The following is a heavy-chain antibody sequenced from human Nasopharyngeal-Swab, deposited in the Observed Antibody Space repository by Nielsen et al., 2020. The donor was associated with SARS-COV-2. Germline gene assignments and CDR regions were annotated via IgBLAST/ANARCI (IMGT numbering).Heavy chain of an antibody. CDR3: ARGSAGVVPSPVLGLGPYYSYYYMDV. J-gene: IGHJ6*03. CDR2: VSQGGGT. V-gene: IGHV4-34*01. Sequence: WIRQPPGKGLEWIGEVSQGGGTNYNPSLKNRVTISIATSKNQFSLKLSSVTAAETAVHYCARGSAGVVPSPVLGLGPYYSYYYMDVWGKGTTVTVSS. D-gene: IGHD2-2*01.